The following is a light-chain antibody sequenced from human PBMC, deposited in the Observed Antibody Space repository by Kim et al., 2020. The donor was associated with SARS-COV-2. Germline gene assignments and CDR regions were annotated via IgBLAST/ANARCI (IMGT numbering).Light chain of an antibody. V-gene: IGKV3-20*01. CDR2: GAS. J-gene: IGKJ1*01. Sequence: SPGERATLSCRASQTVRSSFLAWFQQKPGQAPRLLISGASSRATGIPDRFSGSGSGTDFTLTISRLEPEDFAVYYCEQYGSLPRTFGQGTKVDIK. CDR3: EQYGSLPRT. CDR1: QTVRSSF.